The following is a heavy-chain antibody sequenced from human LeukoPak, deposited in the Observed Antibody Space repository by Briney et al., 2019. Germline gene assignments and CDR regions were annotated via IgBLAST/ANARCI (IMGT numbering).Heavy chain of an antibody. CDR1: GGSFNDYY. CDR2: INLRGST. CDR3: ARHGLREGYYGSGRRAGWFDP. J-gene: IGHJ5*02. Sequence: SETLSLTCAVYGGSFNDYYWNWIRQPPGKGLEWIGEINLRGSTTYNPSLKSRVTISLDESKNQFSLKLSSVTAADTAVYYCARHGLREGYYGSGRRAGWFDPWGQGTLVTVSS. D-gene: IGHD3-10*01. V-gene: IGHV4-34*01.